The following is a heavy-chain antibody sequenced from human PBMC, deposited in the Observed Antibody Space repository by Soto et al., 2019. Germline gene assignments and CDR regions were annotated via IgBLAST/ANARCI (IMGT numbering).Heavy chain of an antibody. Sequence: QVQLVQSGAEVKKPGASVKVSCKASGSTFTNYGIIWVRQSPGQGLEWRGWIIAYNGNTNYAQKLQCRVTMATDTSKSTDYMELRRLRSEDTALYYCARVIAVDSSSPLYCDYWGQGTLVTVS. V-gene: IGHV1-18*01. CDR3: ARVIAVDSSSPLYCDY. CDR1: GSTFTNYG. J-gene: IGHJ4*02. D-gene: IGHD6-6*01. CDR2: IIAYNGNT.